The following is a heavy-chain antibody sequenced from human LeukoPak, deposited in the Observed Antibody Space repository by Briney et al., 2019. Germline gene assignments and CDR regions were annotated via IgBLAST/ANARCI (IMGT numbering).Heavy chain of an antibody. Sequence: SVKVSRKASGYTFINFGVTWVRQAPGQGLEWMGWASGYNDDTNYAQNFQGRVSLTTDTSTNTAYMELKNLTSDDSAVYYCARDPGYCSGGTCRIDYWGRGTLVTVSS. D-gene: IGHD2-15*01. V-gene: IGHV1-18*01. CDR2: ASGYNDDT. CDR3: ARDPGYCSGGTCRIDY. J-gene: IGHJ4*02. CDR1: GYTFINFG.